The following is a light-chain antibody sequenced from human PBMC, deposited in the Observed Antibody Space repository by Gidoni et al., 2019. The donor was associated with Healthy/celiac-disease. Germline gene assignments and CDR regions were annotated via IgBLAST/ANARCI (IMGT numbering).Light chain of an antibody. V-gene: IGKV3-11*01. CDR2: DAS. CDR1: QSVSSY. Sequence: DMVLTQSPATLSLSPGERATLSCRASQSVSSYLAWYQQKPGQAPRLLIYDASNRATGIPARFSGSGSGTDFTLTISSLEPEDFAVYYCQQRSNWPPFTFXQXTRLEIK. J-gene: IGKJ5*01. CDR3: QQRSNWPPFT.